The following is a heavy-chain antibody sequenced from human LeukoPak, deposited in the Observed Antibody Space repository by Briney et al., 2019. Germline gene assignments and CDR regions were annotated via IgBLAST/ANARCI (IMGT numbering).Heavy chain of an antibody. CDR1: GYTFTSYD. CDR2: INPSGGST. J-gene: IGHJ2*01. CDR3: ARGEAAAGSYWYFDL. Sequence: ASVKVSCKASGYTFTSYDINWVRQASGQGLEWMGIINPSGGSTSYAQKFQGRVTMTRDTSTSTVYMELSSLRSEDTAVYYCARGEAAAGSYWYFDLWGRGTLVTVSS. V-gene: IGHV1-46*01. D-gene: IGHD6-13*01.